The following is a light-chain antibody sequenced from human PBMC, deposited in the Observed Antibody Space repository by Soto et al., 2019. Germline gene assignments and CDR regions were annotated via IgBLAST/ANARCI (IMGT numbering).Light chain of an antibody. CDR3: QHYTLYSAS. J-gene: IGKJ3*01. V-gene: IGKV1-5*01. CDR2: DAS. CDR1: QNIFTY. Sequence: DIHMTQSPSTLSASVGDRVTISCRASQNIFTYLAWYQQKPGKAPKLLIFDASTLQSGVPPRFSGSGSGTEFTLTISSLQPDDFATYYCQHYTLYSASFGPGNKVDIK.